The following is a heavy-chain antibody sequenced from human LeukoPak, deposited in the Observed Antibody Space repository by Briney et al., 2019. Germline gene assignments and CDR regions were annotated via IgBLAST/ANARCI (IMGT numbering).Heavy chain of an antibody. CDR1: GGSISSYY. V-gene: IGHV4-59*01. Sequence: SETLSLTCTVSGGSISSYYWSWIRQPPGKGLEWIGYIYYSGSTNYNPSLKSRVTISVDTSKNKFSLKLSSVTAADTAVYYCARGLGLNWSEYYFDHWGQGTLVTVSS. CDR3: ARGLGLNWSEYYFDH. J-gene: IGHJ4*02. D-gene: IGHD1-1*01. CDR2: IYYSGST.